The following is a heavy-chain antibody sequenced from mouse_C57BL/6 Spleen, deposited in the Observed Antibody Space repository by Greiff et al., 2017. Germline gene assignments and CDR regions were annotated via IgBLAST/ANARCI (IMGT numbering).Heavy chain of an antibody. D-gene: IGHD1-1*01. Sequence: QVQLQQSGAELVKPGASVKLSCKASGYTFTEYTIHWVKQRSGQGLEWIGWFYPGSGSIKYNEKFKDKAKLNADKSSSTVCMELSRLTYEDSAFYFCARHEDPSITTGGYYFDYWGQGTTLTVSS. V-gene: IGHV1-62-2*01. CDR2: FYPGSGSI. J-gene: IGHJ2*01. CDR3: ARHEDPSITTGGYYFDY. CDR1: GYTFTEYT.